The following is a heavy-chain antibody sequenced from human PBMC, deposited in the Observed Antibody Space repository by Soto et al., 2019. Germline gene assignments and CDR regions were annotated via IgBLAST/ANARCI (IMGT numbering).Heavy chain of an antibody. J-gene: IGHJ5*02. CDR2: IYYSGST. CDR3: ARVPPTYYYGSGSYSWFDP. CDR1: GGSISSGGYY. V-gene: IGHV4-31*03. D-gene: IGHD3-10*01. Sequence: QVQLQESGPGLVKPSQTLSLTCTVSGGSISSGGYYWSWIRQHPGKGLEWIGYIYYSGSTYYNPSLESRVTISVDTSKNQFSLKLSSVTAADTAVYYCARVPPTYYYGSGSYSWFDPWGQGTLVTVSS.